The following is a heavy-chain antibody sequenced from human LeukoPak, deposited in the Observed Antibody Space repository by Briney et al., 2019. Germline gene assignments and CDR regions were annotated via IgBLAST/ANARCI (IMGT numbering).Heavy chain of an antibody. V-gene: IGHV4-31*03. D-gene: IGHD6-6*01. Sequence: NPSETLSLTCTVSGGSISSGAYYWSWIRQLPGKGLEWIGYIYYSGSTYYNPSLRSRVTISVDTSKNQFSLKLSSVTAADTAVYYCARGTPRGGSSIAARPARYNWFDPWGQGTLVTVSS. CDR1: GGSISSGAYY. CDR3: ARGTPRGGSSIAARPARYNWFDP. J-gene: IGHJ5*02. CDR2: IYYSGST.